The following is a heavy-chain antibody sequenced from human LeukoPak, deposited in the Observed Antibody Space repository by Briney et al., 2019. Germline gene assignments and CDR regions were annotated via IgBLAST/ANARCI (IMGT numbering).Heavy chain of an antibody. CDR2: IYYSGST. D-gene: IGHD3-10*01. J-gene: IGHJ5*02. CDR1: GGSISSSSYY. CDR3: ARPRDYYGSGSYEVWFDP. Sequence: SETLSLTCTVSGGSISSSSYYWGWIRQPPGKGLEWIGSIYYSGSTYYNPSLKSRVTISVDTSKNQFSLKLSSLTAADTAVYYCARPRDYYGSGSYEVWFDPWGQGTLVTVSS. V-gene: IGHV4-39*01.